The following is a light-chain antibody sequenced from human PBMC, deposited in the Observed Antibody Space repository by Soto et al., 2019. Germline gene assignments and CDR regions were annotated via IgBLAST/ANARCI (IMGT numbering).Light chain of an antibody. J-gene: IGKJ1*01. Sequence: DILMTQSPSSLSASVGDRVTITCRASQDISNSLAWYQQKAGKVHKLLIYAASTLQSGVPSRFSGSGSGTDFPLTISSLQPEDVATYFCQKYNSAAWTCGQGIKVEIK. CDR2: AAS. CDR3: QKYNSAAWT. V-gene: IGKV1-27*01. CDR1: QDISNS.